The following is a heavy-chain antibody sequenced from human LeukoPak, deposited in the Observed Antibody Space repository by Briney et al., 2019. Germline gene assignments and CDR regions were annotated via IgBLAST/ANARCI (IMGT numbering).Heavy chain of an antibody. D-gene: IGHD1-1*01. Sequence: GGSLRLSCAASGFTFSDYDMCWVRQATGKGLEWVSAIGTAGDTYYTGSVKGRFTISRENAKNSLYLQMNSLRAGDTAVYYCARVAKERVGGVYYFDYWGQGTLVTVSS. V-gene: IGHV3-13*01. J-gene: IGHJ4*02. CDR2: IGTAGDT. CDR1: GFTFSDYD. CDR3: ARVAKERVGGVYYFDY.